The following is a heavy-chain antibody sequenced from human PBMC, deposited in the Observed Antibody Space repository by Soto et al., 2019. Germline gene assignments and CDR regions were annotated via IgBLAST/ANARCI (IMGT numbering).Heavy chain of an antibody. V-gene: IGHV5-10-1*01. CDR3: ATTLLWFGESHYYYGMDV. Sequence: GESMKISCKGSGYSFTSYWISWVRQMPGKGLEWMGRIDPSDSYTNYSPSFQGHVTISADKSISTAYLQWSSLKASDTAMYYCATTLLWFGESHYYYGMDVWGQGTTVTVS. CDR2: IDPSDSYT. J-gene: IGHJ6*02. CDR1: GYSFTSYW. D-gene: IGHD3-10*01.